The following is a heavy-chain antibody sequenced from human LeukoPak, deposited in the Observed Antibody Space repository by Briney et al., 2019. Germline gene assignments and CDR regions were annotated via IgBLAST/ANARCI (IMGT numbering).Heavy chain of an antibody. V-gene: IGHV4-39*01. CDR3: ASLKLLAARVYWFDP. CDR1: GGSVSSNY. Sequence: SETLSLTCTVSGGSVSSNYWGWIRQPPGKGLEWIGSMSYSGSTFYNPSLKSRVTISVDTSKNQFSLKLSSVTATDTAVYYCASLKLLAARVYWFDPWGQGTLVTVSS. CDR2: MSYSGST. D-gene: IGHD2-15*01. J-gene: IGHJ5*02.